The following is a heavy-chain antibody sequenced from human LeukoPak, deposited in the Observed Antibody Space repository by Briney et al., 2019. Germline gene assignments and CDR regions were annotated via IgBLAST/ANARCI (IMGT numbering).Heavy chain of an antibody. J-gene: IGHJ5*02. CDR3: ARDYCSGGSCYLVLDP. CDR2: INAYNGNT. V-gene: IGHV1-18*01. D-gene: IGHD2-15*01. CDR1: GYTFTSYG. Sequence: ASVKVSCKASGYTFTSYGISWVRQAPGQGLEWMGWINAYNGNTNYAQKLQGRVTMTTDTSTSTAYMELRSLRSDDTAVCYCARDYCSGGSCYLVLDPWGQGTLVTVSS.